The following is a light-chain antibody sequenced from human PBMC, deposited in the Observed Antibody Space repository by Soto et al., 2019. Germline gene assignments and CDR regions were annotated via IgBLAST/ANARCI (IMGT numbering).Light chain of an antibody. Sequence: DIQMTQAPSSLSASVGDRVTITCRASQSISSYLNWYQQKPWKAPKLLIYGAFSLQSGVPSRFSGSGSGTDFTLTISSLHPEDCATYYCQQSYSTPLTSGGGTKVEIK. CDR3: QQSYSTPLT. CDR1: QSISSY. J-gene: IGKJ4*01. V-gene: IGKV1-39*01. CDR2: GAF.